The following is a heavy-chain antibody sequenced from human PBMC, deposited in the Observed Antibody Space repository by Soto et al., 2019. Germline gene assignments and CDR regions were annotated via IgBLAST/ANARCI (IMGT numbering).Heavy chain of an antibody. J-gene: IGHJ6*03. Sequence: QVQLVESGGGLVKPGGSRRLSCAASGFTFRDNYMTWIRQAPGKGLQWISYITSSGSYRHYADSVKGRFTISRDNANNSLYLQMNNLRAEDTAVYYCAKNPNYYYYMDVWGKGTTVIVSS. V-gene: IGHV3-11*01. CDR3: AKNPNYYYYMDV. CDR1: GFTFRDNY. CDR2: ITSSGSYR.